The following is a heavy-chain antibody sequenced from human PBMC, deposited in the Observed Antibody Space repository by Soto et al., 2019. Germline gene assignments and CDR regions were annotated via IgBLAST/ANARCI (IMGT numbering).Heavy chain of an antibody. D-gene: IGHD6-6*01. CDR1: GYTFTSYD. CDR2: MNPNSGNT. CDR3: ARVRFGRRKLVAVFDY. V-gene: IGHV1-8*01. J-gene: IGHJ4*02. Sequence: ASVKVSCKASGYTFTSYDINWVRQATGQGLEWMGWMNPNSGNTGYAQKFQGRVTMTRNTSISTAYMELSSLRSEDTAVYYCARVRFGRRKLVAVFDYWGQGTLVTVSS.